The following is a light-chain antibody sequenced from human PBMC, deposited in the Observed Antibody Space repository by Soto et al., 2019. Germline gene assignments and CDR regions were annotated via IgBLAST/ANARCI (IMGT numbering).Light chain of an antibody. CDR3: QQYNNWPLS. Sequence: EIVLTHSPATLSLSPCERATLSFSASQSVSSYLAWYQQKPGQAPRLLIYGASNRATGIPARFSGSGSGTDFTLTISRLEPEDFAVYFCQQYNNWPLSFGQGTKVDNK. V-gene: IGKV3-11*01. CDR2: GAS. CDR1: QSVSSY. J-gene: IGKJ1*01.